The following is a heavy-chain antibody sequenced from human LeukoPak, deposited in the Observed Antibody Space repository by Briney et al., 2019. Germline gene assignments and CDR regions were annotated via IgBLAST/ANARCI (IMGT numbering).Heavy chain of an antibody. CDR3: ARKLQTYYYDSSGSDY. V-gene: IGHV1-18*04. D-gene: IGHD3-22*01. CDR2: ISAYNGNT. J-gene: IGHJ4*02. Sequence: ASVKVSCKASGYTFTGYYMHWVRQAPGQGLEWMGWISAYNGNTNYAQKLQSRVTMTTDTSTSTAYMELRSLRSDDTAVYYCARKLQTYYYDSSGSDYWGQGTLVTVSS. CDR1: GYTFTGYY.